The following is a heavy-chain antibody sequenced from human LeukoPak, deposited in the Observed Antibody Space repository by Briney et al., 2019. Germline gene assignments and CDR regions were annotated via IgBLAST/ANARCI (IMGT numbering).Heavy chain of an antibody. CDR3: ARGSAFDY. Sequence: ASVKVSCKASGYTFTTYNINWVRQAPGQGLEWMGWISGYNGNTNYAQKLQGRVTMTTDTSTSTAYMELRSLKSDDTAVYYCARGSAFDYWGQGTLVTVSS. CDR1: GYTFTTYN. V-gene: IGHV1-18*01. J-gene: IGHJ4*02. D-gene: IGHD6-6*01. CDR2: ISGYNGNT.